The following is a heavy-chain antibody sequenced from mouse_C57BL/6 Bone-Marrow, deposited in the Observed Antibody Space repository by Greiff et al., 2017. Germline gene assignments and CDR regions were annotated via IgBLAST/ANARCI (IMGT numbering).Heavy chain of an antibody. J-gene: IGHJ2*01. Sequence: VQLQQSGPGLVAPSQSLSITCTVSGFSLTSYGVSWVRQPPGKGLEWLGVIWGDGSTNYHSALIYRLGISKDNSKSQVFLQLNSLQTDDTATTYCAKQGDYDGGDYWGQGTTLTVSS. CDR3: AKQGDYDGGDY. CDR1: GFSLTSYG. CDR2: IWGDGST. V-gene: IGHV2-3*01. D-gene: IGHD2-4*01.